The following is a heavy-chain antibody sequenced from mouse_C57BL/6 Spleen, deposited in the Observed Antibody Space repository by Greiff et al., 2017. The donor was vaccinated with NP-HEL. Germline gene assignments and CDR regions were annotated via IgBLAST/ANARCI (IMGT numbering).Heavy chain of an antibody. CDR1: GFTFSDYG. V-gene: IGHV5-17*01. J-gene: IGHJ4*01. D-gene: IGHD2-1*01. CDR2: ISSGSSTI. CDR3: ARGYGNSYAMDY. Sequence: EVQLVESGGGLVKPGGSLKLSCAASGFTFSDYGMHWVRQAPEKGLEWVAYISSGSSTIYYADTVKGRFTISQDNTKNTLCLQMTSLRSEDTAMYYCARGYGNSYAMDYWGQGTSVTVAS.